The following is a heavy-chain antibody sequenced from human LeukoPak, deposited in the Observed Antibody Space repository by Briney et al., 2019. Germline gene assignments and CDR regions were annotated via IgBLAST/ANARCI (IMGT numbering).Heavy chain of an antibody. J-gene: IGHJ4*02. CDR1: GYIFTSYG. D-gene: IGHD5-18*01. V-gene: IGHV1-69*04. Sequence: GASVKVSCKASGYIFTSYGISWVRQAPGQGLEWMGRIIPILGIANYAQKFQGRVTITADKSTSTAYMELSSLRSEDTAVYYCARDPPPQDTAMVSAFDYWGQGTLVTVSS. CDR3: ARDPPPQDTAMVSAFDY. CDR2: IIPILGIA.